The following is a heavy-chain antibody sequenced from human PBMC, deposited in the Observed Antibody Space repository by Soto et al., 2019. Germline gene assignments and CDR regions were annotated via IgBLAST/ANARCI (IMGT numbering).Heavy chain of an antibody. V-gene: IGHV3-15*07. CDR3: TTAGSDIVATIGPQYY. Sequence: PGGSLRLSCAASGFTFSNTWMNWVRQAPGEGLEWVSRIKTKTDGGTIDYAAPVKGRFTISRDDSKNTLYLQMNSLKTEDTAVYYCTTAGSDIVATIGPQYYWGQGTLVTV. D-gene: IGHD5-12*01. CDR1: GFTFSNTW. CDR2: IKTKTDGGTI. J-gene: IGHJ4*02.